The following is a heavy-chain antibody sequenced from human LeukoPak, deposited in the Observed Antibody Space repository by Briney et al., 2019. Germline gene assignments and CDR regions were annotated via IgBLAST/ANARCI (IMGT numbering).Heavy chain of an antibody. V-gene: IGHV4-38-2*02. CDR2: IYHSGST. Sequence: SEILSLTCSVSGYAISSGYFWGWIRQPPGKGLEWIGTIYHSGSTYYNPSLKSRVTISVDTSKNQFSLKLSSVTAADTAVYYCARGYSSSWYFNWFDPWGQGTLVTVSS. J-gene: IGHJ5*02. CDR3: ARGYSSSWYFNWFDP. D-gene: IGHD6-13*01. CDR1: GYAISSGYF.